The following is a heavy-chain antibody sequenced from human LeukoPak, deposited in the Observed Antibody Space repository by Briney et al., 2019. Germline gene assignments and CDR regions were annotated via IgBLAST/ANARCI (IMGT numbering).Heavy chain of an antibody. CDR3: AREVGGTGTTPEDPDYYYYMDV. J-gene: IGHJ6*03. V-gene: IGHV1-69*13. Sequence: SVKVSCKASGGTFSSYAISWVRQAPGQGLEWTGGIIPIFGTANYAQKFQGRVTITADESTSTAYMELSSLRSEDTAVYYCAREVGGTGTTPEDPDYYYYMDVWGKGTTVTVSS. CDR2: IIPIFGTA. D-gene: IGHD1-7*01. CDR1: GGTFSSYA.